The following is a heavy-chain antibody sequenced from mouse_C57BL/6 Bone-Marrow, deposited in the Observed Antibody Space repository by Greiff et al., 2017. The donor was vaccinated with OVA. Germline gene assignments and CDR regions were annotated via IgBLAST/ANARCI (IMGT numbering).Heavy chain of an antibody. CDR2: IDPANGNT. CDR1: GFNIKNTY. J-gene: IGHJ4*01. Sequence: VQLQQSGAELVKPGASVKLSCTASGFNIKNTYMHWVKQRPEQGLEWIGRIDPANGNTKYAPKFQGKATITADTSSNTAYLQLSSLTSEDTAIYYCARGRRGPYYAMDYWGQGTSVTVSS. V-gene: IGHV14-3*01. CDR3: ARGRRGPYYAMDY.